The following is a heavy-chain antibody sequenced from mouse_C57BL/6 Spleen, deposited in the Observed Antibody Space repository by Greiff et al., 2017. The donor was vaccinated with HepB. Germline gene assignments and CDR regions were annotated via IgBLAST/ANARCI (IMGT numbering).Heavy chain of an antibody. CDR3: ARFTTRY. V-gene: IGHV1-82*01. CDR1: GYAFSSSW. Sequence: VQRVESGPELVKPGASVKISCKASGYAFSSSWMNWVKQRPGKGLEWIGRIYPGDGDTNYNGKFKGKATLTADKSSSTAYMQLSSLTSEDSAVYFCARFTTRYWGQGTLVTVSA. D-gene: IGHD1-1*01. CDR2: IYPGDGDT. J-gene: IGHJ3*01.